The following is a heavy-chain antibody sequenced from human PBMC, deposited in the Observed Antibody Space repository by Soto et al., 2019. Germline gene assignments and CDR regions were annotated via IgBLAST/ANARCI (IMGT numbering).Heavy chain of an antibody. Sequence: SQTLSLTCVISGDSVYSISAAWNWIRQSPSRGLEWLGRTFYRSKWFYDYARSVQSRIVINPDTSKNQFSLLLNSVTPEDTAVFCPRDDWQDAENFPRWAQGTFATGSA. D-gene: IGHD3-9*01. CDR2: TFYRSKWFY. V-gene: IGHV6-1*01. CDR1: GDSVYSISAA. J-gene: IGHJ1*01. CDR3: PRDDWQDAENFPR.